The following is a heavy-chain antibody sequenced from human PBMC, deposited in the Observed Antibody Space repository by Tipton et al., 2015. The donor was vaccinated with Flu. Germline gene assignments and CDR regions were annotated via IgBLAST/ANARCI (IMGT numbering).Heavy chain of an antibody. CDR2: FFHSGST. J-gene: IGHJ5*02. CDR1: GGFVSGYY. Sequence: TLSLTCTVSGGFVSGYYWGWIRQPPGKGLEWIGNFFHSGSTYYNPSLKSRVTISEDRSRNQFSLRLSSVTAADTAVYYCARRDYSNYVSDPKNWFDPWGQGTLVTVSS. CDR3: ARRDYSNYVSDPKNWFDP. D-gene: IGHD4-11*01. V-gene: IGHV4-38-2*02.